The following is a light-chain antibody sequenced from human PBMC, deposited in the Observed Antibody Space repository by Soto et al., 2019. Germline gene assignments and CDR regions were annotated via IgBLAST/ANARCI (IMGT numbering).Light chain of an antibody. V-gene: IGKV3-20*01. CDR2: AAS. CDR3: QQYGSSPGT. J-gene: IGKJ1*01. CDR1: QIVRGTY. Sequence: IVLTQAPCTLSLSPLYRATLSFMSSQIVRGTYLAWYQQKPGQAPRLLIFAASSRATGIPDRFSGSGSGTDFTLTISRLEPEDFAVYYCQQYGSSPGTFGQGTKVDIK.